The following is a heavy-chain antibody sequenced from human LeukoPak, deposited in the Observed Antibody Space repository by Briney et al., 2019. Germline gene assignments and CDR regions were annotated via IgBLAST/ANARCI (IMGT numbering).Heavy chain of an antibody. CDR1: SESFSTYY. CDR2: INHSGST. V-gene: IGHV4-34*01. Sequence: SETLSLTCAVYSESFSTYYWNWIRQPPGKGLEWIGEINHSGSTNYNPSLKSRVTISVHTSKNQFSLNLSSVTAADTAVYYCARLRLFPDYFDYWGQGTLVTVSS. J-gene: IGHJ4*02. D-gene: IGHD3-22*01. CDR3: ARLRLFPDYFDY.